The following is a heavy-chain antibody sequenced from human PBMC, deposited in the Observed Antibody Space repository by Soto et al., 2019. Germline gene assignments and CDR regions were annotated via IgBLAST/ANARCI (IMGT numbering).Heavy chain of an antibody. CDR3: ARDQRPYCSSSTCLSGSAFDI. J-gene: IGHJ3*02. CDR2: ISGYKGDT. D-gene: IGHD2-2*01. V-gene: IGHV1-18*01. Sequence: ASVKVSCKASGYTFLTYGIIWVRQAPGQGLEWMGWISGYKGDTKYAQKFQGRVTMTTDTSTSTAYMEMRSLRSDDTAAYYCARDQRPYCSSSTCLSGSAFDIWGQGTTVTVSS. CDR1: GYTFLTYG.